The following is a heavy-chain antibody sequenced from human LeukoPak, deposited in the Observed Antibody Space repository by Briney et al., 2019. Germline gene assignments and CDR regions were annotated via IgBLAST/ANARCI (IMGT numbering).Heavy chain of an antibody. CDR2: IYVDTST. D-gene: IGHD3-22*01. CDR1: GFTVSSNY. CDR3: ARASSYYYDSARLAFDI. V-gene: IGHV3-66*01. J-gene: IGHJ3*02. Sequence: GGSLRLSCAASGFTVSSNYMSWVRQAPGKGLDWVSVIYVDTSTYYADSVKGRFTISRDNSENTVYLQMNSLRAEDTAVYYCARASSYYYDSARLAFDIWGQGTMVTVSS.